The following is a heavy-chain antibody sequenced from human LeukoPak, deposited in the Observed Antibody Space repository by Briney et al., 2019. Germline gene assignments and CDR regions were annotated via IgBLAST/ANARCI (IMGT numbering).Heavy chain of an antibody. CDR3: ARGNWNDVEFWFDP. Sequence: GASVKVSCKASGGTFSSYAISWVRQAPGQGLEWMGRIIPIHGIANYAQKFQGRVTITADKSTSTAYMELSSLRSEDTAVYYCARGNWNDVEFWFDPWGQGTLVTVSS. V-gene: IGHV1-69*04. CDR1: GGTFSSYA. CDR2: IIPIHGIA. D-gene: IGHD1-1*01. J-gene: IGHJ5*02.